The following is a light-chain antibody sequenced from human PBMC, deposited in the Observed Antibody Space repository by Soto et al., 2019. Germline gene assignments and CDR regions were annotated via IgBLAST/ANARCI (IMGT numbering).Light chain of an antibody. Sequence: ETAMTQSPGTMSVSPGKRATLFCRASQSVSSNLAWYQQKPGQAPRLLIYDASSRDTGIPARFSGSGSGTEFTITISSLKYEDCAVYFCQQYNKWPITFGQGTRLEI. V-gene: IGKV3-15*01. CDR2: DAS. CDR1: QSVSSN. CDR3: QQYNKWPIT. J-gene: IGKJ5*01.